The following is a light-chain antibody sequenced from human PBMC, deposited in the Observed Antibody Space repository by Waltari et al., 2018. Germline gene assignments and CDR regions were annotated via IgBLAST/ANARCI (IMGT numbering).Light chain of an antibody. V-gene: IGKV1-5*03. J-gene: IGKJ4*01. Sequence: DIQITQSPSTLSPSVGDTVTITCRDSQSISNWLAWYQHKPGKAPKVLIYQTSSLEAGVPSRFSGSGSGTTFTLTISSLQPDDSATYYCQRYDRYPHTFGGGTRLESK. CDR3: QRYDRYPHT. CDR1: QSISNW. CDR2: QTS.